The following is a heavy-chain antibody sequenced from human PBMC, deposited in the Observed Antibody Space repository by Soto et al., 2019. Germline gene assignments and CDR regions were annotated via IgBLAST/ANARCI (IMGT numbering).Heavy chain of an antibody. J-gene: IGHJ6*02. CDR2: ISAYNGNT. D-gene: IGHD3-10*01. CDR1: GYTFTSYG. CDR3: ARDRQVVRGVMAYYYYYGMDV. V-gene: IGHV1-18*01. Sequence: ASVKVSCKASGYTFTSYGISWVRQAPGQGLEWMGWISAYNGNTNYAQKLQGRVTMTTDTSTSTAYMELRSLGSDDTAVYYCARDRQVVRGVMAYYYYYGMDVWGQGTTVTVSS.